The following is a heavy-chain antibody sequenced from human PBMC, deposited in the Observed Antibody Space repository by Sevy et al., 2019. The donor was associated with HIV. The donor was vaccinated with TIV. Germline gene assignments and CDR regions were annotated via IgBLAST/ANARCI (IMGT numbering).Heavy chain of an antibody. Sequence: GGSLRLSCAASGFTVSGNYMSWVRQAPGKGLEWVSSVSGSGGSTYYADSVKGRFTISRDNSKNTLYLQMDSLRAEDTALYYCARTVVPDSWGQGTLVTVSS. D-gene: IGHD2-21*01. V-gene: IGHV3-23*01. CDR2: VSGSGGST. CDR1: GFTVSGNY. J-gene: IGHJ4*02. CDR3: ARTVVPDS.